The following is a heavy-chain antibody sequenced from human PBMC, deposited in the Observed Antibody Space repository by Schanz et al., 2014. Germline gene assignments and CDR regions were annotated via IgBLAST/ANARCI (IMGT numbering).Heavy chain of an antibody. CDR1: GFTFSSYA. CDR2: ISGSGSST. V-gene: IGHV3-23*01. J-gene: IGHJ3*02. CDR3: AKCIGWYGRCAFDI. Sequence: EVQLLESGGGLVQPGGSLRLSCAASGFTFSSYAMTWVRQAPGKGLDWVSAISGSGSSTYYADSVKGRFTISRDNSKNTLYLQMNSLIAEDTAVYYCAKCIGWYGRCAFDIWGQGTMVTVSS. D-gene: IGHD6-19*01.